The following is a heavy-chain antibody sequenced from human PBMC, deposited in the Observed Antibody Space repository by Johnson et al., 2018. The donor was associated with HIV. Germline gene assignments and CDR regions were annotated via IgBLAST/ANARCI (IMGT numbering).Heavy chain of an antibody. CDR3: VTDRGYYDSSGYSRPFDI. CDR2: ISYDGSNK. CDR1: GFTFSSYG. J-gene: IGHJ3*02. V-gene: IGHV3-30*03. Sequence: VQLVESGGGVVQPGRSLRLSCAASGFTFSSYGMHWVRQAPGKGLEWVAVISYDGSNKYYADSVKGRFTMSRDDSKNTLFLQMNSLKTEDTAIYYCVTDRGYYDSSGYSRPFDIWGQGTMVTVSS. D-gene: IGHD3-22*01.